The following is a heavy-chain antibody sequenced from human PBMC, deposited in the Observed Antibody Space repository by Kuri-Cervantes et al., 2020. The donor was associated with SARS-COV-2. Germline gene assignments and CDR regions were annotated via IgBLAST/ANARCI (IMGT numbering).Heavy chain of an antibody. J-gene: IGHJ4*02. CDR3: ARLLVWGSYYFDY. CDR2: INHSGST. D-gene: IGHD3-16*01. CDR1: GGSISSSSYY. V-gene: IGHV4-39*01. Sequence: ESLKISCTVSGGSISSSSYYWGWIRQPPGKGLEWIGEINHSGSTNYNPSLKSRVTISVDTSKNQFSLKLSSVTAADTAVYYCARLLVWGSYYFDYWGQGTLVTVSS.